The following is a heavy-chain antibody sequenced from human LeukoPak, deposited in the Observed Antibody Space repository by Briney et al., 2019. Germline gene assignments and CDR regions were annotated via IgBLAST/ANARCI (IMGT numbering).Heavy chain of an antibody. CDR1: GGSISSSSYY. CDR3: ATADWESFYFDS. CDR2: IYYSGST. J-gene: IGHJ4*02. V-gene: IGHV4-39*07. D-gene: IGHD1-26*01. Sequence: SETLSLTCTVSGGSISSSSYYWGWIRQPPGKGLEWIGSIYYSGSTYYNPSLKSRVTISVDTSKNQFSLKMRDVTAADTAVHFCATADWESFYFDSWGQGALVAVSS.